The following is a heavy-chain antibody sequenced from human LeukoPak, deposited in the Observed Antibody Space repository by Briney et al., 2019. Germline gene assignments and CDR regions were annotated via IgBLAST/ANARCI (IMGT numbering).Heavy chain of an antibody. D-gene: IGHD3-3*01. CDR2: IDNSGTT. J-gene: IGHJ4*02. CDR1: RGSISSYS. Sequence: SETLSLTCTLPRGSISSYSWSWIRPTPEKGLEWIGHIDNSGTTNSNPSLKSRVTMSVDTSKNQFSLKLSSVIAADTAVYYCARGRITIFGVVIPHFDNWGQGTLVTVSS. V-gene: IGHV4-59*01. CDR3: ARGRITIFGVVIPHFDN.